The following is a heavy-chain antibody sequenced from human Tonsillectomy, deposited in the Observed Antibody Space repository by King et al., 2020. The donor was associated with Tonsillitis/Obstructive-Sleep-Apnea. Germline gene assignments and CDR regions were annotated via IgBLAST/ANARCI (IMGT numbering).Heavy chain of an antibody. CDR3: ARVSGGDSSGYYFYYFAY. Sequence: VQLQESGGGLVKPGGSLRLSCAASGFTFSSYSMNWVRQAPGKGLEWVSSISSSSSYIYYADSVKGRFTISRDNAKNSLYLQMNSLRAEDTAVYYCARVSGGDSSGYYFYYFAYWGQGTLVTVSS. V-gene: IGHV3-21*01. CDR2: ISSSSSYI. D-gene: IGHD3-22*01. CDR1: GFTFSSYS. J-gene: IGHJ4*02.